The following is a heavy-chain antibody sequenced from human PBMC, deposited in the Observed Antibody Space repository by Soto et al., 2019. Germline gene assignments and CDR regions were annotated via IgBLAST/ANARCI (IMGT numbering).Heavy chain of an antibody. CDR2: IYPGDSDT. V-gene: IGHV5-51*01. D-gene: IGHD3-3*01. J-gene: IGHJ5*02. CDR3: ARRLYYVFWSGYRPRGWFDP. CDR1: GYSFTSYW. Sequence: GESLKISCKGSGYSFTSYWIGWVRQMPGKGLEWMGIIYPGDSDTRYSPSFQGQVTISADKSISTAYLQWSSLKASETAMYYFARRLYYVFWSGYRPRGWFDPWGQGTLVTVSS.